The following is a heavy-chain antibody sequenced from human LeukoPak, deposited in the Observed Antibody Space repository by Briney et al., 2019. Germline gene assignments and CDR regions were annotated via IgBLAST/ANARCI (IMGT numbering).Heavy chain of an antibody. CDR3: AREPIAAAGTRGSDFDY. CDR1: GGSFSGYY. V-gene: IGHV4-34*01. Sequence: SEILSLTCAVYGGSFSGYYWSWIRQPPGKGLEWIGEINHSGSTNYNPSLKSRVTISVDTSKNQFSLKLSSVTAADTAVYYCAREPIAAAGTRGSDFDYWGQGTLVTVSS. J-gene: IGHJ4*02. CDR2: INHSGST. D-gene: IGHD6-13*01.